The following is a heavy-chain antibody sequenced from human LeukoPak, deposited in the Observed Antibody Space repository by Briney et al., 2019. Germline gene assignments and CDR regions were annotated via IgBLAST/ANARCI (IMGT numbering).Heavy chain of an antibody. CDR3: ARVRLPGSRGSLYFDY. D-gene: IGHD2-15*01. CDR1: GFTFSSYE. V-gene: IGHV3-48*03. CDR2: ISSSGSTI. J-gene: IGHJ4*02. Sequence: PGGSLRLSCAASGFTFSSYEMNWVRQAPGKGLEWVSYISSSGSTIYYADSVKGRFTISRDNSKNTLYLQMNSLRAEDTAVYYCARVRLPGSRGSLYFDYWGQGTLVTVSS.